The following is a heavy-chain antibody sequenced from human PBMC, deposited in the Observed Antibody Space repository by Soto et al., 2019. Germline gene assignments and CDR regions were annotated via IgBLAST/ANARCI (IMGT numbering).Heavy chain of an antibody. V-gene: IGHV1-18*01. Sequence: QVQLVQSGAEVKKPGASVKVSCKTSGYIFPSYGISWVRQAPGQGLEWMGWISAYNGNTRNAQKFQGRVTMTTDTSTTTAYMELRSLRSDDTAVYYCARDADLIDYWGQGTLVTVSS. CDR3: ARDADLIDY. CDR1: GYIFPSYG. J-gene: IGHJ4*02. CDR2: ISAYNGNT.